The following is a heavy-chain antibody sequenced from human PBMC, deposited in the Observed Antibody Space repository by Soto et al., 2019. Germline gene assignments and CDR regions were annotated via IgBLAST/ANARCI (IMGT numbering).Heavy chain of an antibody. CDR2: ITYDGSFQ. V-gene: IGHV3-30*18. Sequence: GGSLSLSCAASGFTFSSYAMHWVRQAPGKGLEWVAVITYDGSFQYYADSVKGRFTISRDNSKNTLFLHLNTLKPEDTAVYHCAKDRVGGTFYTPLGFWGQGTLVTVSS. J-gene: IGHJ4*02. CDR1: GFTFSSYA. CDR3: AKDRVGGTFYTPLGF. D-gene: IGHD1-7*01.